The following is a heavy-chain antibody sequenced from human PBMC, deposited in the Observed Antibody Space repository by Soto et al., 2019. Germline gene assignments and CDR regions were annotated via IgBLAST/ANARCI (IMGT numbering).Heavy chain of an antibody. V-gene: IGHV4-4*07. CDR2: FSLSGTT. D-gene: IGHD2-8*02. J-gene: IGHJ4*02. CDR3: ARGMTPPGAPAWYYFDS. Sequence: QVQLQESGPGLMKPSETLSLTCTVSGASITSSSYWSWIRQPAGKGLEWIGRFSLSGTTNYNPSLSSRVTMSADVSNNQFSLRLTSVTAADTALYYCARGMTPPGAPAWYYFDSWGQGTLVTVSS. CDR1: GASITSSSY.